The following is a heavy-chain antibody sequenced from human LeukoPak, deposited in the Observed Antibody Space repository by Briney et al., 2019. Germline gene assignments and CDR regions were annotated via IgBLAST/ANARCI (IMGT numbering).Heavy chain of an antibody. CDR1: GFTFSSYG. CDR2: ISYDGSNK. D-gene: IGHD2-15*01. J-gene: IGHJ4*02. V-gene: IGHV3-30*03. CDR3: ARGFGGYCSGGSCYGGWLDY. Sequence: PGGSLRLSCAASGFTFSSYGMHWVRQAPGKGLEWVAVISYDGSNKYYADSVKGRFTISRDNSKNTLYLQMNSLRAEDTAVYYCARGFGGYCSGGSCYGGWLDYWGQGTLVTVSS.